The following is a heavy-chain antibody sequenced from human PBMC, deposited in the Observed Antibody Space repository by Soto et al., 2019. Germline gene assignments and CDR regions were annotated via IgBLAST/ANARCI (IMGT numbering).Heavy chain of an antibody. Sequence: WGSLRLRYAVAEFKCRDHAMRCVRQAQGKGLEWVSAISGSGGSTYYADSVKGRFTISRDNSRDTLFLQMNSLRAEDTVVYYCAKASGSASLSGFAHWGQGTPVTGSS. CDR2: ISGSGGST. V-gene: IGHV3-23*01. CDR3: AKASGSASLSGFAH. D-gene: IGHD6-6*01. CDR1: EFKCRDHA. J-gene: IGHJ4*02.